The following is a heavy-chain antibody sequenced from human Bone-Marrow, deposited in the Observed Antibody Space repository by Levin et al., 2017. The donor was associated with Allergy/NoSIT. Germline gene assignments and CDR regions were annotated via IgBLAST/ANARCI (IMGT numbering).Heavy chain of an antibody. CDR2: IYYTGNI. CDR3: AKVGDYGLFDF. Sequence: MPSETLSLTCTVSGGSISGYYWTWIRQPPGKRLEWMGCIYYTGNIDHNPSLKSRVTFSVDTSKNQFSLRLSSVTAADTAVYYCAKVGDYGLFDFWGQGTLVTVSS. CDR1: GGSISGYY. V-gene: IGHV4-59*01. D-gene: IGHD4-17*01. J-gene: IGHJ4*02.